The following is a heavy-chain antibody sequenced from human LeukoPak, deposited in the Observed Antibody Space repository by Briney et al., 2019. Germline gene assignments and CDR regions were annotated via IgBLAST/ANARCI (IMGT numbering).Heavy chain of an antibody. J-gene: IGHJ6*03. Sequence: SETLSLTCTVSGGSVSDYYWSWIRQSPGKGLEWIGYIYYSGSTNYNPSLKSRVTISVDTSKNQFSLKLSSVTAADTAVYYCARAAAAVGRRPYYYYYMDVRGKGTTVTISS. V-gene: IGHV4-59*02. CDR2: IYYSGST. CDR1: GGSVSDYY. D-gene: IGHD6-13*01. CDR3: ARAAAAVGRRPYYYYYMDV.